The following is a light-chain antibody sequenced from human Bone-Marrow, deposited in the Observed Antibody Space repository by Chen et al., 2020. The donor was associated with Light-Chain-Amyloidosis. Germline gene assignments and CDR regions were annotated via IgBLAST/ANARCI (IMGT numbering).Light chain of an antibody. CDR3: QQSYITPQVT. V-gene: IGKV1-39*01. Sequence: DIQMTQSPSSLSASIGDRVTLTCRASQSISTYLNWYQQKPGKAPKLLIYAASSLQSGVPSRFSGSGSGTEFTLTISSLQPEDFATYYCQQSYITPQVTFGGWTKVEIK. J-gene: IGKJ4*01. CDR2: AAS. CDR1: QSISTY.